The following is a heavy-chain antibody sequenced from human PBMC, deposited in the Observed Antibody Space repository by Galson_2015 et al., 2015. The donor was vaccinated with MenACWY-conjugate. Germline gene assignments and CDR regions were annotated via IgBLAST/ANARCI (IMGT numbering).Heavy chain of an antibody. Sequence: SLRLSCAASGFTFSSYSMNWVRQAPGKGLEWVSYISSSSSTIYYADSVKGRFTISRDNAKNSLYLQMNSLRAEDTAVYYYARDRTVVVVAARITTFDYWGQGTLVTVSS. CDR1: GFTFSSYS. D-gene: IGHD2-15*01. J-gene: IGHJ4*02. V-gene: IGHV3-48*04. CDR3: ARDRTVVVVAARITTFDY. CDR2: ISSSSSTI.